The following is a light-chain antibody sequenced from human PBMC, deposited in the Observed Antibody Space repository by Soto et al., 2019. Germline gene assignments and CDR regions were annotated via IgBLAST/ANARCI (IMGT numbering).Light chain of an antibody. V-gene: IGKV3-20*01. J-gene: IGKJ2*01. CDR1: QSISSNF. CDR2: GAS. CDR3: QQYGSSYT. Sequence: ENVLTQSPGTLSLSPGERATLSCRASQSISSNFLAWYQQKPGQAPRLLIYGASNRVPGIPDRFSGSGSGTDFTLTISILESEDFAVYYCQQYGSSYTFGQGTKLEIK.